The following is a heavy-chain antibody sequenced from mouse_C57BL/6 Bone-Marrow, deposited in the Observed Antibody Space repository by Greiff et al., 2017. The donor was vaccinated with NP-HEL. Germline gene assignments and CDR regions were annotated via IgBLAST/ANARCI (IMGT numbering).Heavy chain of an antibody. CDR2: IDPSDSYT. Sequence: QVQLQQSGAELVKPGASVKLSCKASGYTFTSYWMQWVKQRPGQGLEWIGEIDPSDSYTNYNQKFKGKATLTVDTSSSTAYMQLSSLTSEDSAVYYCANEGMDYWGQGTSVTVSS. J-gene: IGHJ4*01. CDR1: GYTFTSYW. V-gene: IGHV1-50*01. CDR3: ANEGMDY.